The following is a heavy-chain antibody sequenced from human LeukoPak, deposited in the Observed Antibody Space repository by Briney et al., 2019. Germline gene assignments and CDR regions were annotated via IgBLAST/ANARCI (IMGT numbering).Heavy chain of an antibody. V-gene: IGHV1-18*01. Sequence: ASVKVSCKASGYTFTSYGISWVRQAPGQGLEWMGWISAYNGNTNYAQKLQGRVTITADKSTSTAYMELSSLRSEDTAVYYCARIPTGGYYDSSGYFDYWGQGTLVTVSS. CDR3: ARIPTGGYYDSSGYFDY. D-gene: IGHD3-22*01. J-gene: IGHJ4*02. CDR1: GYTFTSYG. CDR2: ISAYNGNT.